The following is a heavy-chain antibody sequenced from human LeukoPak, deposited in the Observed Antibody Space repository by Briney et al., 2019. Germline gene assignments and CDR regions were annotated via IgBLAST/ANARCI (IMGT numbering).Heavy chain of an antibody. D-gene: IGHD1-1*01. CDR1: GGSISSGGYS. V-gene: IGHV4-30-2*02. Sequence: SQTLSLTCAVSGGSISSGGYSWSWIRQPPGKGLEWIGYIYHSGSTYYNPSLKSRVTISVDTSKNQFSLKLSSVTAADTAVYYCARTSINWFDPWGQGTLVTVSS. J-gene: IGHJ5*02. CDR3: ARTSINWFDP. CDR2: IYHSGST.